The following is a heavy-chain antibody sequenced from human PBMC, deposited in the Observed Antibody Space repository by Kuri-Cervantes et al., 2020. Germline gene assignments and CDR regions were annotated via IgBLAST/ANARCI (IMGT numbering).Heavy chain of an antibody. J-gene: IGHJ3*02. D-gene: IGHD3-10*01. CDR1: GFTFDDYA. CDR3: ARDEGVRGVIRDAFDI. Sequence: GESLKISCAASGFTFDDYAMHWVRQAPGKGLEWVSLISWDGGSTYYADSVKGRFTISRHNAKNSLYLQMNSLRAEVTAVYYCARDEGVRGVIRDAFDIWGQGTMVTVSS. CDR2: ISWDGGST. V-gene: IGHV3-43D*04.